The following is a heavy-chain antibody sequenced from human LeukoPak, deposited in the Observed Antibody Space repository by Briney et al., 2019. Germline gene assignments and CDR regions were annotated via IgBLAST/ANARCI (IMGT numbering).Heavy chain of an antibody. J-gene: IGHJ5*02. Sequence: GRSLRLSCAASGFTFDDYAMHWVRQAPGKGLEWVSGISWNSGSIGYADSVKGRFTISRDNAKNSLYLQMNSLRAEDTAVYYCARDQIGSSSHWFDPWGQGTLVTVSS. CDR2: ISWNSGSI. CDR3: ARDQIGSSSHWFDP. D-gene: IGHD6-6*01. CDR1: GFTFDDYA. V-gene: IGHV3-9*01.